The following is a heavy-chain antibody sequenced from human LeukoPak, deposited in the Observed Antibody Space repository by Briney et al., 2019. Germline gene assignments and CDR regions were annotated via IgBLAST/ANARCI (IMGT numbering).Heavy chain of an antibody. J-gene: IGHJ4*02. Sequence: SETLSLTCTVSGGSISSGSYYWSWLRQPAGKGLEWIVRIYTSGSTNYNPSLKSRVTISVDTSKNQFSLKLSSVTAADTAVYYCARANRYQREYSYDYWGQGTLVTVSS. V-gene: IGHV4-61*02. CDR1: GGSISSGSYY. D-gene: IGHD5-18*01. CDR2: IYTSGST. CDR3: ARANRYQREYSYDY.